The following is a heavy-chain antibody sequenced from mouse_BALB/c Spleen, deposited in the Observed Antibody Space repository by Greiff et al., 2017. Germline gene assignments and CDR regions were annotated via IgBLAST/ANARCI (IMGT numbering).Heavy chain of an antibody. J-gene: IGHJ2*01. V-gene: IGHV1S127*01. CDR3: ARSLYGNYLDY. CDR1: GYSFTSYW. D-gene: IGHD2-1*01. CDR2: IDPSDSET. Sequence: VQLQQSGPQLVRPGASVKISCKASGYSFTSYWMHWVKQRPGQGLEWIGMIDPSDSETRLNQKFKDKATLTVDKSSSTAYMQLSSPTSEDSAVYYCARSLYGNYLDYWGQGTTLTVSS.